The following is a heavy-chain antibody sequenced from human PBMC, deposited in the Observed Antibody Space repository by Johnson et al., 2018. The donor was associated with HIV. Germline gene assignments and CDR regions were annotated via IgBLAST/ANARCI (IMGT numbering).Heavy chain of an antibody. V-gene: IGHV3-23*04. CDR1: GFTFDDYA. Sequence: VQLVESGGVVVQPGGSLRLSCAASGFTFDDYAMHWVRQAPGKGLEWVSSISGSGGSTHYADSVKGRFTISRDNSKNTLFLQMNSLRAEDTAVYYCAKVLTSSTSWLDDAFDICGQGTMVTVSS. CDR2: ISGSGGST. CDR3: AKVLTSSTSWLDDAFDI. J-gene: IGHJ3*02. D-gene: IGHD6-13*01.